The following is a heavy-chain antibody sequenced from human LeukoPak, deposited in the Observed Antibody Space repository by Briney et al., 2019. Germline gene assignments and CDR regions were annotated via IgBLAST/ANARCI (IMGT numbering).Heavy chain of an antibody. J-gene: IGHJ5*02. Sequence: SETLSLTCTVSGGSVSSDNYYWSWIRQPPGKGLEWIGYIYYSGSTKYNPSLKSRVTISVDTSKNQFSLKLTSVTAADTAVYYCAREWNWFDPWGQGTLVTVSS. CDR2: IYYSGST. CDR3: AREWNWFDP. CDR1: GGSVSSDNYY. V-gene: IGHV4-61*01.